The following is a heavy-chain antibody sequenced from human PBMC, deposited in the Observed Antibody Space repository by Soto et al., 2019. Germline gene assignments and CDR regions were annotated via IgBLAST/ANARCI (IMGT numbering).Heavy chain of an antibody. CDR3: ARESGYSSSSGGWFDP. D-gene: IGHD6-6*01. J-gene: IGHJ5*02. Sequence: QVQLVQSGAEVKKPGSSVKVSCKASGGTFSSYTISWVRQAPGQGLEWMGRTIPILGIANYAQKFQGRVTITADKSTSTAYMELSSLRSEDTAVYYCARESGYSSSSGGWFDPWGQGTLVTVSS. CDR2: TIPILGIA. CDR1: GGTFSSYT. V-gene: IGHV1-69*08.